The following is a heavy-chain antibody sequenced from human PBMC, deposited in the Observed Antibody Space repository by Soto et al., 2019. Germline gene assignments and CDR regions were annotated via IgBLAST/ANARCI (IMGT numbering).Heavy chain of an antibody. CDR2: ISSSSSYI. V-gene: IGHV3-21*01. CDR3: ARDLIRGGGTEYFQH. J-gene: IGHJ1*01. Sequence: ESGGGLVKPGGSLRLSCAASGFTFSSYSMNWVRQAPGKGLEWVSSISSSSSYIYYADSVKGRFTISRDNAKNSLYLQMNSLRAEDTAVYYCARDLIRGGGTEYFQHWGQGTLVTVSS. D-gene: IGHD2-15*01. CDR1: GFTFSSYS.